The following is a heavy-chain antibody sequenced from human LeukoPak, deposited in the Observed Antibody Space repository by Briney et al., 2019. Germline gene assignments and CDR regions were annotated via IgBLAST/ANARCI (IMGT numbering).Heavy chain of an antibody. V-gene: IGHV3-9*01. CDR2: ISWNSGSI. J-gene: IGHJ4*02. Sequence: PGGSLRLSCAASGFTFDDYAMHWVRQAPGKGLEWVSGISWNSGSIGYADSVKGRFTISRDNAKNTLYLQMNSLRAEDTAVYYCAGDTAVAGPPYYFDYWGQGTLVTVS. CDR3: AGDTAVAGPPYYFDY. D-gene: IGHD6-19*01. CDR1: GFTFDDYA.